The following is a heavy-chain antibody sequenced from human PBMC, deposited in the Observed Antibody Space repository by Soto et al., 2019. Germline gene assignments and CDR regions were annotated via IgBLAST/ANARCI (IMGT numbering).Heavy chain of an antibody. CDR2: INADGSTI. D-gene: IGHD3-10*01. CDR3: ARAPSLYYFDAFDI. Sequence: PGGSLRLSCAASGFNFGPFGMHWVRQAPGKGLEWISHINADGSTIVYADSVKGRFTISRDNAKNTLYLKMNSLRVEDTVVYYCARAPSLYYFDAFDIWGQGTMVTVSS. J-gene: IGHJ3*02. V-gene: IGHV3-74*01. CDR1: GFNFGPFG.